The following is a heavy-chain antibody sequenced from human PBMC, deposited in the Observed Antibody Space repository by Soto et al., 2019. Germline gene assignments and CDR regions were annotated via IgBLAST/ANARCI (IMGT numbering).Heavy chain of an antibody. Sequence: PGESLKISCKGSGYSFTSYWIGWVRQMPGKGLEWMGIIYPGDSDTRYSPSFQGQATISADKSISTAYLQWSSLKASDTAMYYCARRAVPAATYNWFDPWGQGTLVTVSS. J-gene: IGHJ5*02. D-gene: IGHD2-2*01. V-gene: IGHV5-51*01. CDR3: ARRAVPAATYNWFDP. CDR1: GYSFTSYW. CDR2: IYPGDSDT.